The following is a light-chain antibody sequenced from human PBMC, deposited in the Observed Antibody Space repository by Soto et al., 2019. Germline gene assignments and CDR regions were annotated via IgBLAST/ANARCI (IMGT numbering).Light chain of an antibody. CDR3: QQYNNWPRT. CDR2: GAS. Sequence: EIVMTQSPATLSVSPGERSTLSCRASQSVSSNLAWYQQKPGQAPRLLIYGASTRATGIPARFSGSGSGTEFTLTISSLQSEDLAVYYCQQYNNWPRTFGGGTKVDI. CDR1: QSVSSN. V-gene: IGKV3-15*01. J-gene: IGKJ4*01.